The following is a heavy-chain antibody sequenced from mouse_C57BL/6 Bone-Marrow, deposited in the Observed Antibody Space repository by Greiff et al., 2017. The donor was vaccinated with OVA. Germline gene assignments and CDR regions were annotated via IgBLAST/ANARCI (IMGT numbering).Heavy chain of an antibody. D-gene: IGHD2-9*01. CDR3: ASYYGYDVDAMDY. Sequence: QVQLQQSGAELVRPGASVKLSCKASGYTFTDYYINWVKQRPGQGLVWIARIYPGSGNTYYNEKFKGKATLTAEKSSSTAYMQLSSLTSEDSAVYFCASYYGYDVDAMDYWGQGTSVTVSS. CDR2: IYPGSGNT. V-gene: IGHV1-76*01. CDR1: GYTFTDYY. J-gene: IGHJ4*01.